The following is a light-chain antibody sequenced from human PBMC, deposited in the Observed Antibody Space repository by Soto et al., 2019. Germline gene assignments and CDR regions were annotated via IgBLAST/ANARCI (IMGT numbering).Light chain of an antibody. CDR3: LQYNNLPLT. CDR1: QSVSSN. J-gene: IGKJ4*01. Sequence: EIVMTQSPATLSVSPGERATLSCRASQSVSSNLAWYQQKRGQTPRLLIYGASTRATGIPARFSGSGSGTDYTLSISSLQSKDFAVYYCLQYNNLPLTFGGGTKVEI. CDR2: GAS. V-gene: IGKV3-15*01.